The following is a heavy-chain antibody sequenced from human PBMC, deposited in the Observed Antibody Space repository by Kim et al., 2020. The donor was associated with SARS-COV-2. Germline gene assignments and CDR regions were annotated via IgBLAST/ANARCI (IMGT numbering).Heavy chain of an antibody. Sequence: AESVEGRFTNPRDNAKNTRYLQMSSLRVGDTAVYYCARRAYSSGWWYFDYWGQGTLVTVSS. CDR3: ARRAYSSGWWYFDY. J-gene: IGHJ4*02. D-gene: IGHD6-19*01. V-gene: IGHV3-74*01.